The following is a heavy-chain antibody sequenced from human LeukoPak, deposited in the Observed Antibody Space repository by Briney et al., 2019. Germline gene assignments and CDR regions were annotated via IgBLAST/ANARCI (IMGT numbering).Heavy chain of an antibody. CDR3: ARDAYCSSTSCYNYFDY. Sequence: GGSLRLXCAASGFIFSSYTMSWVRQAPGTALEWVSSISSSSTYIYYADSLKGRFTISRDNAKNSLNLQMNSLRAEDTAVYYCARDAYCSSTSCYNYFDYWGQGTLVTVSS. J-gene: IGHJ4*02. D-gene: IGHD2-2*02. V-gene: IGHV3-21*01. CDR2: ISSSSTYI. CDR1: GFIFSSYT.